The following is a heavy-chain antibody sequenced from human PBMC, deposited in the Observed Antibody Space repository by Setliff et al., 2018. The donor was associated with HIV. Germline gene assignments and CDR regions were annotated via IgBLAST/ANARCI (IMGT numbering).Heavy chain of an antibody. CDR1: GFTVSSNY. V-gene: IGHV3-66*01. CDR3: ARVGVGIAVAGARYFDY. CDR2: IYSGGST. J-gene: IGHJ4*02. D-gene: IGHD6-19*01. Sequence: LSLTCTVSGFTVSSNYMSWVRQAPGKGLEWVSVIYSGGSTYYADSVKGRFTVSRDNSKNTLYLQMNSLRAEDTAVYYCARVGVGIAVAGARYFDYWGQGTLVTVSS.